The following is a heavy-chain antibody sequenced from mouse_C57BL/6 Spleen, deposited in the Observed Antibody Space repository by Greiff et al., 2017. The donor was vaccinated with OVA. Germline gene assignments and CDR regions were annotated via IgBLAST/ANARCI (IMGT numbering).Heavy chain of an antibody. CDR1: GYTFTDYE. V-gene: IGHV1-15*01. CDR2: IDPETGGT. D-gene: IGHD1-1*01. Sequence: QVQLQQSGAELVRPGASVTLSCKASGYTFTDYEMHWVKQTPVHGLEWIGAIDPETGGTAYNQKFKGKAILTADKSSSTAYMELRSLTSADSAVYYCTRGDGSSLFAYWGQGTLVTVSA. CDR3: TRGDGSSLFAY. J-gene: IGHJ3*01.